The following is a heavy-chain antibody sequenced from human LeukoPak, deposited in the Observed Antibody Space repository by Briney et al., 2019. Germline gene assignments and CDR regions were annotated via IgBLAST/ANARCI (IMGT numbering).Heavy chain of an antibody. Sequence: ASVKVSCKASGYTFTSYGISWVRQAPGQGLEWMGWISAYNGNTNYAQKLQGRVTMTTDTSTSTAYMELRSLRSDDTAVYYCARDRRDYYDSSGYYYWYFDLWGRGTLVTVSS. V-gene: IGHV1-18*01. D-gene: IGHD3-22*01. CDR1: GYTFTSYG. CDR3: ARDRRDYYDSSGYYYWYFDL. CDR2: ISAYNGNT. J-gene: IGHJ2*01.